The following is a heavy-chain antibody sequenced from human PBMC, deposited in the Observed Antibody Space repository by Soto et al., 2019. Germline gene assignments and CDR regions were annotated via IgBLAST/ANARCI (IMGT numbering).Heavy chain of an antibody. J-gene: IGHJ6*02. Sequence: EVQLVESGGGLVQPGGSLRLSCAASEFTFSSYWMNWVRQAPGKGLEWVANIKEDGSEHYYVDSVKGRFTISRDNAKNSLYLPMNSLRGEDTAVYYCARDLGAPGRGSAVGYYYHYGMDVWGQGTTVTVSS. D-gene: IGHD2-2*01. CDR2: IKEDGSEH. V-gene: IGHV3-7*05. CDR1: EFTFSSYW. CDR3: ARDLGAPGRGSAVGYYYHYGMDV.